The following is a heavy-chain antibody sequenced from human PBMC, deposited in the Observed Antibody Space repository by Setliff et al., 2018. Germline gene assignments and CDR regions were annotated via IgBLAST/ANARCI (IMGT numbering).Heavy chain of an antibody. CDR3: ATTWSERYFDL. J-gene: IGHJ2*01. CDR1: GFAFSGDD. D-gene: IGHD2-8*02. CDR2: VNADGSTT. Sequence: GGSLRLSCAGSGFAFSGDDMHWVRQDPGKGLVWVSRVNADGSTTTYADSVKGRFTISRDNAKNTLYLQMNSLRAEDTAVYYCATTWSERYFDLWGRGTLVTVSS. V-gene: IGHV3-74*01.